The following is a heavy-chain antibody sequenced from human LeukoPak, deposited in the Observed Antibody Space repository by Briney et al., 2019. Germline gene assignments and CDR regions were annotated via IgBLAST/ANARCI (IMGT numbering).Heavy chain of an antibody. CDR2: INPNSGGT. CDR3: ARVVSYLFDP. Sequence: ASVKVSCKASGYTFAGYYIHWVREAPGQGLEWMGWINPNSGGTNYAQKFQGRVTMTRDTSISTAYMELSGLRSDDTAVYYCARVVSYLFDPWGQGTLVTVSS. CDR1: GYTFAGYY. D-gene: IGHD2-8*01. J-gene: IGHJ5*02. V-gene: IGHV1-2*02.